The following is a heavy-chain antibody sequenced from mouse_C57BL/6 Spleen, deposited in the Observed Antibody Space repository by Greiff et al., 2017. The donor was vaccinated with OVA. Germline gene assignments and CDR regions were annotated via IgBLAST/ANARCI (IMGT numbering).Heavy chain of an antibody. Sequence: VQLKQSGAELVRPGASVKLSCTASGFNIKDYYMHWVKQRPEQGLEWIGRIDPEDGDTEYAPKFQGKATMTADTSSNTAYLQLSSLTSEDTAVYYCTTGDYYGSGYFDVWGTGTTVTVSS. CDR3: TTGDYYGSGYFDV. D-gene: IGHD1-1*01. CDR1: GFNIKDYY. V-gene: IGHV14-1*01. J-gene: IGHJ1*03. CDR2: IDPEDGDT.